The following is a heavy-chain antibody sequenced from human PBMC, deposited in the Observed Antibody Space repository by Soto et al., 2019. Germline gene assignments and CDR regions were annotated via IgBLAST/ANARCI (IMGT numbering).Heavy chain of an antibody. Sequence: EVQLVESGGGLVQPGGSLRLSCAASGFTVSTKYMSWVRQAPGKGLEWVSVIYSGGSTFYADSVRGRFTISGDNSKNSVNLQMNSLGAEDTAVYYCARDPWAADYWGQGTLVTVSS. CDR1: GFTVSTKY. CDR2: IYSGGST. D-gene: IGHD3-16*01. V-gene: IGHV3-66*01. J-gene: IGHJ4*02. CDR3: ARDPWAADY.